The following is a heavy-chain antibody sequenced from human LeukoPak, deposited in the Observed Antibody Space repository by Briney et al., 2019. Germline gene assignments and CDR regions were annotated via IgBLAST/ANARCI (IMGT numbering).Heavy chain of an antibody. CDR2: ISYDGSNK. Sequence: GRSLRLSCAASGFTFSSYGMHWVRQAPGKGLEWVAVISYDGSNKYYADSVKGRFTISRDNSKNTLYLQMNSLRAEDTAVYYCAKDLASPDYYDSSGYFQHWGQGTLVTVSS. CDR1: GFTFSSYG. CDR3: AKDLASPDYYDSSGYFQH. D-gene: IGHD3-22*01. J-gene: IGHJ1*01. V-gene: IGHV3-30*18.